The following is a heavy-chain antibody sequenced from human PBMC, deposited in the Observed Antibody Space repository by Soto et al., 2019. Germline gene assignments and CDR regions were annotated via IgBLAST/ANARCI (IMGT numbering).Heavy chain of an antibody. CDR2: IYYSGST. J-gene: IGHJ4*02. CDR1: GGSISSYY. D-gene: IGHD4-17*01. CDR3: ARRNFGDYDHYFDS. Sequence: SETLSLTCTVSGGSISSYYWSWIRRPPGKGLEWIGYIYYSGSTNYNPSLKSRVTISVDTSKNQFSLKLSSVTAADTAVYYCARRNFGDYDHYFDSWGQGTLVTVSS. V-gene: IGHV4-59*08.